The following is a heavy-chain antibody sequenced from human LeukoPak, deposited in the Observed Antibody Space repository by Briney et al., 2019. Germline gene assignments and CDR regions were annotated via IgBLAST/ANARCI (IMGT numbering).Heavy chain of an antibody. CDR3: ATSDYGDYKLDY. CDR1: GGSISSYY. Sequence: SETLSLTCTVSGGSISSYYWSWIRQPPGKRLEWIGYIYYSGSTNYNPSPKSRVTISVDTSKNQFSLKLSSVTAADTAVYYCATSDYGDYKLDYWGQGTLVTVSS. V-gene: IGHV4-59*01. D-gene: IGHD4-17*01. J-gene: IGHJ4*02. CDR2: IYYSGST.